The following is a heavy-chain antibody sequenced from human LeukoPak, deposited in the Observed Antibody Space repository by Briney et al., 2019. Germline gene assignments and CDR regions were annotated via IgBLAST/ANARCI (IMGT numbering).Heavy chain of an antibody. J-gene: IGHJ4*02. CDR1: GGSFSGYY. CDR2: INHSGST. D-gene: IGHD3-22*01. CDR3: ARVGPPYYHDSSGYYYRNYFDY. V-gene: IGHV4-34*01. Sequence: SETLSLTCAVYGGSFSGYYWSWIRQPPGKGLEWIGQINHSGSTNYNPSLKSRVTISVDTSKNQFSLKLSSVTAADTAVYYCARVGPPYYHDSSGYYYRNYFDYWGQGTLVTLSS.